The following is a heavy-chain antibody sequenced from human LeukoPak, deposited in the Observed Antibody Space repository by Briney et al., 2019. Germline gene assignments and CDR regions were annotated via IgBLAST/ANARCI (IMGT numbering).Heavy chain of an antibody. D-gene: IGHD3-3*01. J-gene: IGHJ3*02. CDR2: ISAYNGNT. CDR3: ARVYYDFWSGYEYDAFDI. V-gene: IGHV1-18*01. Sequence: ASVKVSCKASGYTFTSYGINWVRQAPGQGLEWMGWISAYNGNTNYAQKLQGRGTMTTDTATSTAYMELRSLRSDDTAVYYGARVYYDFWSGYEYDAFDIWGQGTMVTVSS. CDR1: GYTFTSYG.